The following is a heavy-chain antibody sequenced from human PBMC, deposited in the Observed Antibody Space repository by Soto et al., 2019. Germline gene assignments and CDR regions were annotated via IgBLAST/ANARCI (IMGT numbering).Heavy chain of an antibody. J-gene: IGHJ6*02. CDR2: IYSGGST. Sequence: EVEVVESGGGLVQPGGSLRLSCATSGFIVGNNYMTWVRQAPGKGLEWVSVIYSGGSTYYADSAKGRFIISRDNPKNMLYVQMDGLRAEDTAVYYCAGGGGGGNFDYYYGSDVCGQGTTDTVSS. V-gene: IGHV3-66*01. D-gene: IGHD2-21*02. CDR1: GFIVGNNY. CDR3: AGGGGGGNFDYYYGSDV.